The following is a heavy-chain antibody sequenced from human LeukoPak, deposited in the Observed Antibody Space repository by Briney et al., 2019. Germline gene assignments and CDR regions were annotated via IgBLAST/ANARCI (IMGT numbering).Heavy chain of an antibody. CDR3: ARSPPGFTFRYYFDY. V-gene: IGHV1-69*04. J-gene: IGHJ4*02. CDR2: IIPILGIA. D-gene: IGHD2/OR15-2a*01. Sequence: SVKVSCKASGGTFSSYAISWVRQAPGQGLEWMGRIIPILGIANYAQKFQGRVTITADTSTSTAYMELSSLRSEDTAVYYCARSPPGFTFRYYFDYWGQGTLVTVSS. CDR1: GGTFSSYA.